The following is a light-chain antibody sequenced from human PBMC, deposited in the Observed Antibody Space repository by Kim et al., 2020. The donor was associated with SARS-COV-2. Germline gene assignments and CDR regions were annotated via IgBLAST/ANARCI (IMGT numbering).Light chain of an antibody. CDR2: DAS. CDR3: QQYTSYSIT. Sequence: GDRVTITCRASQSMNNWVAWYQQKPGKAPNLLISDASSLKSGVPSRFSGSGSGTVFTLTISSLQPDDFATYCCQQYTSYSITFGQGTRLEIK. CDR1: QSMNNW. V-gene: IGKV1-5*01. J-gene: IGKJ5*01.